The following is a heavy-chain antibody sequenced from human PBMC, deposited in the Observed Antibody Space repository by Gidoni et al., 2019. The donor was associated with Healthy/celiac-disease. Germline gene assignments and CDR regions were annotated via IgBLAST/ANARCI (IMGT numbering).Heavy chain of an antibody. J-gene: IGHJ3*02. CDR3: ASPGRPVGAGPVDAFDI. CDR1: GYTFTSYG. CDR2: ISAYNGNT. D-gene: IGHD1-26*01. V-gene: IGHV1-18*01. Sequence: QVQLVQSGAEVKKPGASVKVSCKASGYTFTSYGISWVRQAPGQGLEWMGWISAYNGNTNYAQKLQGRVTMTTDTSTSTAYMELRSLRSDDTAVYYCASPGRPVGAGPVDAFDIWGQGTMVTVSS.